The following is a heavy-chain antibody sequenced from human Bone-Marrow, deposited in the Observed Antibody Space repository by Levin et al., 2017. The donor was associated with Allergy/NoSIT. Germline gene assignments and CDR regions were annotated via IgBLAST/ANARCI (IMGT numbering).Heavy chain of an antibody. D-gene: IGHD5-12*01. CDR2: IYHSGAT. V-gene: IGHV4-4*02. Sequence: PGGSLRLSCAVSGGSISSNNWWSWVRQSPGKGLEWIGEIYHSGATNYKPSLRSRVTISLDKSKNHFSLKLSSVTAADTAVYYCARVRGIYSFDAFDIWGQGTVVTVSS. CDR3: ARVRGIYSFDAFDI. J-gene: IGHJ3*02. CDR1: GGSISSNNW.